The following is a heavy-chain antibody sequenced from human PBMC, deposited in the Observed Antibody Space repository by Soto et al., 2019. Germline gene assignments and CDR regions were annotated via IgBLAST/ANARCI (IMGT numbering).Heavy chain of an antibody. CDR2: MNPNNGNT. V-gene: IGHV1-8*01. D-gene: IGHD3-10*01. Sequence: PGASVKVSCKASGYTFTSYDISWVRQATGQGLEWMGWMNPNNGNTDYAPKFQGRVTMTMNTSIGTAYMELSSLRSEDTAVYYCARSPRNYYALGSYSYFRHWGQGTLVTVSS. J-gene: IGHJ1*01. CDR1: GYTFTSYD. CDR3: ARSPRNYYALGSYSYFRH.